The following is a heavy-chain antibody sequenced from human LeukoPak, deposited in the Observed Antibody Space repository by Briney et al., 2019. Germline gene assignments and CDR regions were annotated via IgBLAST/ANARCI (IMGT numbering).Heavy chain of an antibody. V-gene: IGHV3-74*01. J-gene: IGHJ5*02. CDR1: GFTFSNYW. CDR2: ISGDGSST. Sequence: GGSLRLSCAASGFTFSNYWMHWVRQAPGKGLVWVSRISGDGSSTSYADSVKDRFTISRDNAKNTLYLQMNSLRAEDTAVYYCARPSVGFDPWGQGTLVTVSS. CDR3: ARPSVGFDP.